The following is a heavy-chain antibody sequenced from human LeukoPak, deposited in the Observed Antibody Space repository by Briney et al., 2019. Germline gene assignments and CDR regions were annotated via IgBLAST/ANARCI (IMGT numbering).Heavy chain of an antibody. D-gene: IGHD3-16*01. CDR3: ARASWVSSTDAVR. J-gene: IGHJ4*02. CDR2: LRGNGET. V-gene: IGHV3-23*01. CDR1: GFTFSSCA. Sequence: GGSLRLSCAASGFTFSSCAMSWVRQGPATGLEWVSSLRGNGETFYADSVKGRFTLSSDSSRNTVYFQLNNLRVEDTAIYYCARASWVSSTDAVRWGQGTLVTVSS.